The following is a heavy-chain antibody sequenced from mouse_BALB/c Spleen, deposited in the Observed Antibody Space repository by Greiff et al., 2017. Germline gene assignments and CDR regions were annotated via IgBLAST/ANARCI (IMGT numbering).Heavy chain of an antibody. CDR3: ARRGLLAY. V-gene: IGHV5-12-1*01. J-gene: IGHJ3*01. Sequence: EVHLVESGGGLVKPGGSLKLSCAASGFAFSSYDMSWVRQTPEKRLEWVAYISSGGGSTYYPDTVKGRFTISRDNAKNTLYLQMSSLKSEDTAMYYCARRGLLAYWGQGTLVTVSA. CDR1: GFAFSSYD. D-gene: IGHD2-2*01. CDR2: ISSGGGST.